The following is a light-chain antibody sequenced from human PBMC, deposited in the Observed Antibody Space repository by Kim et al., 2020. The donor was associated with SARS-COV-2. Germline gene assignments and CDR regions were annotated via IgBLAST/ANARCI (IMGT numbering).Light chain of an antibody. Sequence: GQKVTISCSGSSSNIGNNYVSWYHQLPGTTPKLLIYDNDKRPSGIPDRFSGSKSGTSATLGIAALQTGDEAVYYCGTWYNKLSAGVFGGGTKLTVL. CDR1: SSNIGNNY. J-gene: IGLJ2*01. CDR2: DND. V-gene: IGLV1-51*01. CDR3: GTWYNKLSAGV.